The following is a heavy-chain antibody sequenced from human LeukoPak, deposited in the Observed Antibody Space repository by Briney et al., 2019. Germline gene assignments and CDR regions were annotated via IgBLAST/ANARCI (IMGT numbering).Heavy chain of an antibody. CDR3: ARDRRSHGDAFDI. Sequence: GGSLRLSCAASGFTFSSYEMNWVRQAPGKGLEWVSYISTSGSTIYYADSVKGRFTISRDDARNSLYLQMNSLRAEDTALYHCARDRRSHGDAFDIWGQGTMVTVSS. CDR2: ISTSGSTI. J-gene: IGHJ3*02. D-gene: IGHD1-26*01. CDR1: GFTFSSYE. V-gene: IGHV3-48*03.